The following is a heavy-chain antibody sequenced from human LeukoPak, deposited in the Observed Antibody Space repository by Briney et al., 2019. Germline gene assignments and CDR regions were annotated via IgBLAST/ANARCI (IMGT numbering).Heavy chain of an antibody. CDR3: AKQLGYCSDGSCYFPY. CDR1: GFTFSSSA. D-gene: IGHD2-15*01. Sequence: PGGSLRLSCAASGFTFSSSAMSWVRQAPGKGLEWVSASSNNGGYTYYADSVQGRFTISRDNSKSTLGLQMNTLRAEDAAVYYCAKQLGYCSDGSCYFPYWGQGTLVTVSS. J-gene: IGHJ4*02. V-gene: IGHV3-23*01. CDR2: SSNNGGYT.